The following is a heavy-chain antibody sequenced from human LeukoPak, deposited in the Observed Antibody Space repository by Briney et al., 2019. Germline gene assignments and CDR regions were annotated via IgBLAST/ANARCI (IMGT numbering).Heavy chain of an antibody. Sequence: GGSLRLSCAASGFTFRNYWMSWVRQAPGKGLEWVANIKQDGSEKYYGDSVKGRFTISRDNAKNSLYLQLNSLRAEDMAVYYCAREDYGIWGQGTMVTVSS. CDR2: IKQDGSEK. CDR3: AREDYGI. CDR1: GFTFRNYW. D-gene: IGHD3-16*01. V-gene: IGHV3-7*01. J-gene: IGHJ3*02.